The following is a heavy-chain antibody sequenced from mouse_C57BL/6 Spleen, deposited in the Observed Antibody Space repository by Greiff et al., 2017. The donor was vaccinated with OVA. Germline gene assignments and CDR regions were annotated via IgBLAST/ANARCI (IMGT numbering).Heavy chain of an antibody. V-gene: IGHV3-1*01. CDR3: ARGGGAWAMDY. Sequence: EVMLVESGPGMVKPSQSLSLTCTVTGYSITSGYDWHWIRHFPGNKLEWMGYISYSGSTNYNPSLKSRISITHDTSKNHFFLKLNSVTTEDTATYYCARGGGAWAMDYWGQGTSVTVSS. CDR1: GYSITSGYD. CDR2: ISYSGST. J-gene: IGHJ4*01.